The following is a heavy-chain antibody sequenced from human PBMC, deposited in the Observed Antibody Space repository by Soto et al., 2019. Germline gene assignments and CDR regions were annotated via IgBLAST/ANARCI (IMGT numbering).Heavy chain of an antibody. CDR3: ATSYGSGYRAFDY. D-gene: IGHD3-10*01. V-gene: IGHV1-69*02. Sequence: QVQLVQSGAEVKKPGSSVRVSCKASGDTFSFYTINWVRQAPGLGLEWMGRINPILTMSNYAQKFEGRVTITADKPTNTAYMELSSLRSEDTAMYYCATSYGSGYRAFDYWGQGALVTVSS. CDR1: GDTFSFYT. J-gene: IGHJ4*02. CDR2: INPILTMS.